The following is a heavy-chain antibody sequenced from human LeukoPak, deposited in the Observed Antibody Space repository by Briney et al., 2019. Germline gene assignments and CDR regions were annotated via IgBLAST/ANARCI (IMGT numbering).Heavy chain of an antibody. CDR3: ARGVYYYDILTGYYYFDY. CDR2: MNPNSGNT. J-gene: IGHJ4*02. D-gene: IGHD3-9*01. Sequence: ASVKVSCKASGYTFTSYGINWVRQATGQGLEWMGWMNPNSGNTGYAQKFQGRVTITRNTPISTAYMELSSLRSEDTAVYYCARGVYYYDILTGYYYFDYWGQGTLVTVSS. CDR1: GYTFTSYG. V-gene: IGHV1-8*03.